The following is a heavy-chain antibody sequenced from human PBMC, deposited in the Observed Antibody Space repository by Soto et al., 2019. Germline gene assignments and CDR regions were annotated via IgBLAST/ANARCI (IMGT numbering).Heavy chain of an antibody. CDR2: ISYSGST. J-gene: IGHJ4*02. Sequence: PSETLSLSCTVPGGSISSYYWSWIRQPPGKGLEWIGYISYSGSTNYNPSLKSRVTISLDTSRNQFSLKLSSVTAADTAVYYCARVNSTSSGPKHSDYWGQGTLVTV. D-gene: IGHD2-2*01. CDR1: GGSISSYY. CDR3: ARVNSTSSGPKHSDY. V-gene: IGHV4-59*01.